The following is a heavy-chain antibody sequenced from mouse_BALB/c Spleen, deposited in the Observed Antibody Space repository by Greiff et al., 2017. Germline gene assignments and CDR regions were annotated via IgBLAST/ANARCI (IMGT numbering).Heavy chain of an antibody. J-gene: IGHJ4*01. D-gene: IGHD1-1*01. V-gene: IGHV10-1*02. CDR3: VRHDSYGSRKDYYAMDY. CDR1: GFTFNTYA. CDR2: IRSKSNNYAT. Sequence: EVQRVESGGGLVQPKGSLKLSCAASGFTFNTYAMNWVRQAPGKGLEWVARIRSKSNNYATYYADSVKDRFTISRDDSQSMLYLQMNNLKTEDTAMYYCVRHDSYGSRKDYYAMDYWGQGTSVTVSS.